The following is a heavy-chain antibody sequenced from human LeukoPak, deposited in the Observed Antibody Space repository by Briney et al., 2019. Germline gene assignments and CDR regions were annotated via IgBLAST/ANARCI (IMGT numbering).Heavy chain of an antibody. CDR3: ARVELWARAAWFDP. J-gene: IGHJ5*02. CDR1: GGSFSIYY. Sequence: SETLPLTCTVSGGSFSIYYWSWIRQPAGKGLEYIGRIYTSGSTNYNPSLKSRVTMSVDTSKSQFSLKLSSVTAADTAVYYCARVELWARAAWFDPWGQGTLVTVSS. CDR2: IYTSGST. V-gene: IGHV4-4*07. D-gene: IGHD3-16*01.